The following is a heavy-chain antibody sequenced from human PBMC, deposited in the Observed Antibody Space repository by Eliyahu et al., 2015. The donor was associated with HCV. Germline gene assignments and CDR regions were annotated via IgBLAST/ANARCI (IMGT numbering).Heavy chain of an antibody. Sequence: QVQLQESGPGLXKPSETLSLTCXVSGXSVSSDYYYWGWIXQPPGKGLEWIGYIYYSGSTNYNPSLKSRVXISLDTSKNQFSLRLSSVTAADTAVYYCARDRGGDYGGNRAFDIWGQGTMVTVSS. D-gene: IGHD4-23*01. V-gene: IGHV4-61*01. CDR1: GXSVSSDYYY. CDR2: IYYSGST. J-gene: IGHJ3*02. CDR3: ARDRGGDYGGNRAFDI.